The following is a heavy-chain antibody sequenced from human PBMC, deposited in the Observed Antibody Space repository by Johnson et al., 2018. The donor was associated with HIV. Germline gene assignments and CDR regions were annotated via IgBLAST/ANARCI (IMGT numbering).Heavy chain of an antibody. CDR3: ARDGRDGYNYRWLWGAFDI. CDR1: GFTVRNNY. CDR2: IRYDGRNK. D-gene: IGHD5-24*01. Sequence: QVQLVESGGGLVQPGGSLRLSCAVSGFTVRNNYMSWVRQAPGKGLEWVAFIRYDGRNKYYADSVKGRFTISRDNSKNTLYLQMNSLRAEDTAVYYCARDGRDGYNYRWLWGAFDIWGQGTMVTVS. J-gene: IGHJ3*02. V-gene: IGHV3-30*02.